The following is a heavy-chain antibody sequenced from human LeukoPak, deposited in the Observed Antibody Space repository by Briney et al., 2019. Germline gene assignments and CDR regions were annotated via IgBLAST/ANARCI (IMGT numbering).Heavy chain of an antibody. Sequence: SETLSLTCTVSGGSISSSSYYWGWIRQPPGKGLEWIGSIYYSGSTYYNPSLKSRVTISVDTSKNQFSLKLSSVAAADTAVYYCARGYSDISGYYNDAFNIWGQGTMVTVSS. CDR1: GGSISSSSYY. V-gene: IGHV4-39*07. D-gene: IGHD3-22*01. CDR3: ARGYSDISGYYNDAFNI. J-gene: IGHJ3*02. CDR2: IYYSGST.